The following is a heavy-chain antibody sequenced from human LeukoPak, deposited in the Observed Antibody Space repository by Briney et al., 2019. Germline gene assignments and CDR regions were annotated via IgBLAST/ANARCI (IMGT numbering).Heavy chain of an antibody. D-gene: IGHD1-1*01. Sequence: SETLSLTCAVSGYSISSGYYWGWIRQPPGKGLEWIGSIYHSGSTYYNPSLKSRVTISVDTSKNQFSLKLSSVTAADTAVYYCAREGAHDAFDIWGQGTMVTVSS. CDR3: AREGAHDAFDI. CDR1: GYSISSGYY. CDR2: IYHSGST. J-gene: IGHJ3*02. V-gene: IGHV4-38-2*02.